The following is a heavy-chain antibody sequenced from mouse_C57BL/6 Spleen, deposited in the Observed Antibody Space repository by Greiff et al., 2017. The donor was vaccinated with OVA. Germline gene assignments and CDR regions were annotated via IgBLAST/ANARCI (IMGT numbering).Heavy chain of an antibody. CDR2: IHPNSGNT. CDR1: GYTFTSYW. D-gene: IGHD1-1*01. J-gene: IGHJ2*01. CDR3: ARGLRGSDY. Sequence: QVQLQQPGAELVKPGASVKLSCKASGYTFTSYWMHWVKQRPGQGLEWIGMIHPNSGNTNYNEKLKSKATLTVDKSSSTAYMQLSSLTSEDSAVYYCARGLRGSDYWGQGTTLTVSS. V-gene: IGHV1-64*01.